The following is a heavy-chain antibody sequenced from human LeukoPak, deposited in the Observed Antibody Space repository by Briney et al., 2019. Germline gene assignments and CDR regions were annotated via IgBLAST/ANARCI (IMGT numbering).Heavy chain of an antibody. CDR3: ARDPDIVVVPAAPPFDY. D-gene: IGHD2-2*01. CDR1: GFTFSSYW. J-gene: IGHJ4*02. V-gene: IGHV3-74*01. Sequence: GGSLRLSCAASGFTFSSYWMHWVRQAPGKGLVWVSRINSDGSSTSYADSVKGRFTISRDNAKNTLYLQMNSLRAEDTAVYYCARDPDIVVVPAAPPFDYWGRGTLVTVSS. CDR2: INSDGSST.